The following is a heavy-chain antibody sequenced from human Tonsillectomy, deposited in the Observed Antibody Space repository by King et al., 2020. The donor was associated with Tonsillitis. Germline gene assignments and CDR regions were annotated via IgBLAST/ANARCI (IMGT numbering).Heavy chain of an antibody. Sequence: QLVQSGAEVKKPGASVKVSCKASGYTFTSYYMHWVRQAPGQGLEWMGIINPSGGSTSYAQKFQGRVTMTRDTSTSTVYMELSSLRSEDTAVYYCARGRGGGITTNWFDPWGQGTLVTVSS. CDR2: INPSGGST. CDR3: ARGRGGGITTNWFDP. CDR1: GYTFTSYY. J-gene: IGHJ5*02. D-gene: IGHD3-16*01. V-gene: IGHV1-46*03.